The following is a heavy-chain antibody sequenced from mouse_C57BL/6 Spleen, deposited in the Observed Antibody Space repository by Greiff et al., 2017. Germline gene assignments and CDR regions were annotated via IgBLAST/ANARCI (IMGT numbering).Heavy chain of an antibody. Sequence: EVQLVESGGGLVKPGGSLKLSCAASGFTFSSYAMSWVRQTPEKRLEWVATISDGGSYTYYPDNVKGRFTISRDNAKNNLYLQMSHLKSEDTAMYYCARTGYGYDDYAMDYWGQGTSVTVSS. CDR2: ISDGGSYT. V-gene: IGHV5-4*01. D-gene: IGHD2-2*01. J-gene: IGHJ4*01. CDR1: GFTFSSYA. CDR3: ARTGYGYDDYAMDY.